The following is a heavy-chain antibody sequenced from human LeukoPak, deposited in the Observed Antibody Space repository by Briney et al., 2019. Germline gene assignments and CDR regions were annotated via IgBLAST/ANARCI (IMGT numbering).Heavy chain of an antibody. CDR1: GFTFSSYA. CDR2: ISGSGGST. Sequence: HPGGSLRLSCAASGFTFSSYAMSWVRQAPGKGLEWVSAISGSGGSTYYADSVKGRFTISRDNSKNTLYLQLNSLRAEDTAVYYCEKDRVGARGAFDYWGQGTLVTVSS. CDR3: EKDRVGARGAFDY. J-gene: IGHJ4*02. D-gene: IGHD1-26*01. V-gene: IGHV3-23*01.